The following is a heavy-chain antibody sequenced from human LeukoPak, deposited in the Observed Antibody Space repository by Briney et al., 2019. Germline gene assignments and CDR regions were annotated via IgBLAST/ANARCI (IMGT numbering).Heavy chain of an antibody. Sequence: PSETLSLTCAVYGGSLSGYYWSWICQPPGKGLEGIGEINHSGSTNYNPSLTSRVTISVHTSKNQFSLKLSSVTAADTAVYYCARSTHRYCSSTSCPRLYYFDYWGQGTLVTVSS. CDR3: ARSTHRYCSSTSCPRLYYFDY. V-gene: IGHV4-34*01. D-gene: IGHD2-2*01. CDR1: GGSLSGYY. J-gene: IGHJ4*02. CDR2: INHSGST.